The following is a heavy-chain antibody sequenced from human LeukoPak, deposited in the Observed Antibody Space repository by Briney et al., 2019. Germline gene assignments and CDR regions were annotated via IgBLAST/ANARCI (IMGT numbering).Heavy chain of an antibody. Sequence: PGGSLRLSSAASGFTFSSYAMSWVRQAPGKGLEWVSSISGSGGSTYYADSVKGRFTISRDNSKNTLYLQMNSLRGEDTAVYYCAKDREGTIADYFDYWGQGTLVTVSS. V-gene: IGHV3-23*01. CDR3: AKDREGTIADYFDY. J-gene: IGHJ4*02. D-gene: IGHD1-7*01. CDR1: GFTFSSYA. CDR2: ISGSGGST.